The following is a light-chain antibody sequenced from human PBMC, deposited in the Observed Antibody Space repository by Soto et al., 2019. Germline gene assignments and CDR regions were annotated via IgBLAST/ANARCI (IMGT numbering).Light chain of an antibody. V-gene: IGKV1-16*02. CDR3: QQYNSYPLT. CDR1: HGPNNF. Sequence: DIQMTQSPSSLSASVGDRVPITCRASHGPNNFLSWFQHKPGKAPKSLIYGASSLQSGVPSKFSASGSGTVFALTISCLLPEYFATYFFQQYNSYPLTFGGGTKVEIK. J-gene: IGKJ4*01. CDR2: GAS.